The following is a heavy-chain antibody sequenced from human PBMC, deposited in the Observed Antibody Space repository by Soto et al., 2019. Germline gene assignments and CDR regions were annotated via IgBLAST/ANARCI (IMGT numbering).Heavy chain of an antibody. Sequence: PSETLSLTCTVSGGSISSSSYYWGWIRQPPGKGLEWIGSIYYSGSTYYNPSLKSRVTISVDTSKNQFSLKLSSVTAADTAVYYCARNPWPWDSPIDYWGQGTLVTVSS. CDR2: IYYSGST. V-gene: IGHV4-39*01. CDR1: GGSISSSSYY. D-gene: IGHD1-26*01. J-gene: IGHJ4*02. CDR3: ARNPWPWDSPIDY.